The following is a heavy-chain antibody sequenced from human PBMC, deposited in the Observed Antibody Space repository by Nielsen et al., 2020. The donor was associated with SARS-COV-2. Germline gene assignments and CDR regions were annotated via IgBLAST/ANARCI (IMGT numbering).Heavy chain of an antibody. CDR2: INAGNGNT. V-gene: IGHV1-3*01. CDR1: GYTFTSYA. J-gene: IGHJ4*02. CDR3: ARGSGSYLVADY. D-gene: IGHD1-26*01. Sequence: ASVKVSCKASGYTFTSYAMHWVRQAPGQRLEWMGWINAGNGNTKYSQMFQGRVTITRDTSASTAYMELSSLRSEGTAVYYCARGSGSYLVADYWGQGTLVTVSS.